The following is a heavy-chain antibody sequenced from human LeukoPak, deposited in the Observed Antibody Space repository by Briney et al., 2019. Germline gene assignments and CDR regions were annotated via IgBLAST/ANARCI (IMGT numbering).Heavy chain of an antibody. D-gene: IGHD4-17*01. V-gene: IGHV4-31*03. CDR1: GGSIRSGDYY. J-gene: IGHJ4*02. CDR2: IYHSGST. CDR3: ARVLYGDNALYYFDY. Sequence: SETVSLTCTVSGGSIRSGDYYWSWVRQHPGKGLEWMGYIYHSGSTDYNPSLKSRVTVSLDTSKNQFSLKLTSVTAADTAVYYCARVLYGDNALYYFDYWGQGILVTVSS.